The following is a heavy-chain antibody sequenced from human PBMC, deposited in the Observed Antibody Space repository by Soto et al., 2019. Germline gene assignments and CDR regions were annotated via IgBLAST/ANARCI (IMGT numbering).Heavy chain of an antibody. Sequence: GGSLRLSCAASGFTVSSNYMSWVRQAPGKGLEWVARINQDGSEKYYVDSVKGRFTISRDNAKNSLYLQMNSLRAEDTAVYYCARDYPGGSYYDYWGQGTLVTVSS. CDR1: GFTVSSNY. V-gene: IGHV3-7*03. J-gene: IGHJ4*02. CDR2: INQDGSEK. CDR3: ARDYPGGSYYDY. D-gene: IGHD1-26*01.